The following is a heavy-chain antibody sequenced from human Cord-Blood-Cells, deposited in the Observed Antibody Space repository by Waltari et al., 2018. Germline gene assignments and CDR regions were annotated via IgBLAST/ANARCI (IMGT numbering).Heavy chain of an antibody. Sequence: QITLKESGPTLVKPTQTLTLPCTFSGFSLSTSGVGVGWISKPPAKALEWPALIYWDDDKGYNTSLKSRLTITKETSKNQVVLTMTNMDPVDTATYYCAHSFGDILTGYPEYFQHWGQGTLVTVSS. D-gene: IGHD3-9*01. CDR1: GFSLSTSGVG. CDR3: AHSFGDILTGYPEYFQH. V-gene: IGHV2-5*02. J-gene: IGHJ1*01. CDR2: IYWDDDK.